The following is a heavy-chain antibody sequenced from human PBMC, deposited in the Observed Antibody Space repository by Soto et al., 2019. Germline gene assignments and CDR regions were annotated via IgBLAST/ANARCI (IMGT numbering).Heavy chain of an antibody. CDR3: TSGYDYYFDY. V-gene: IGHV4-59*01. Sequence: SETLSLTCTVSGGSISSYYWSWIRQPPGKGLEWIGYIYYSGSTNYNPSLKSRVTISVDTSKNQFSLKLSSVTAADTAVYYCTSGYDYYFDYWGQGTLVTVSS. CDR2: IYYSGST. CDR1: GGSISSYY. J-gene: IGHJ4*02. D-gene: IGHD5-12*01.